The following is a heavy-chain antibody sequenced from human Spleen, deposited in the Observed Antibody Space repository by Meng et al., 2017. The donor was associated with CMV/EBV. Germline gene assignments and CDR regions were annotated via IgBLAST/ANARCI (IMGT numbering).Heavy chain of an antibody. CDR1: GGSISSSSYY. D-gene: IGHD1-26*01. CDR2: IYYSGST. J-gene: IGHJ6*02. CDR3: AREMGAKYYYYYYGMDV. V-gene: IGHV4-39*07. Sequence: SETLSLTCTVSGGSISSSSYYWGWIRQPPGKGLEWIGSIYYSGSTYYNPSLKSRVTISVGTSKNQFSLKLSSVTAADTAVYYCAREMGAKYYYYYYGMDVWGQGTTVTVSS.